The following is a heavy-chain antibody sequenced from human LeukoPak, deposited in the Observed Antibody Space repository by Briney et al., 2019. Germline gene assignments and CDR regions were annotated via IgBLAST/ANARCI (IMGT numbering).Heavy chain of an antibody. CDR3: ARVSAGSVILDP. CDR2: IFYSGSA. D-gene: IGHD3-16*01. Sequence: SQTLSLTCTVSGGSISRGGYYWSWIRQLPGKGLEWIGYIFYSGSAYYNPSLKSRVSLSVDTSKNQFSLKLSSVSAADTAVFYCARVSAGSVILDPWGQGTLVTVSS. V-gene: IGHV4-31*03. CDR1: GGSISRGGYY. J-gene: IGHJ5*02.